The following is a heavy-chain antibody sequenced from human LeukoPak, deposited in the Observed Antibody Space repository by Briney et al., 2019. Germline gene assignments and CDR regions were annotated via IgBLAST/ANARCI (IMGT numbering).Heavy chain of an antibody. CDR1: GGTFSSYA. D-gene: IGHD3-22*01. J-gene: IGHJ1*01. V-gene: IGHV1-69*06. CDR2: IIPMFGTA. Sequence: GASVKVSCKASGGTFSSYAISWVRQAPGQGLEWMGGIIPMFGTANYAQKFQGRVTITADKSTSTAYMELSSLRSDDTAVYYCAGTPDSSGYYYDEYFQHWGQGTLVTVSS. CDR3: AGTPDSSGYYYDEYFQH.